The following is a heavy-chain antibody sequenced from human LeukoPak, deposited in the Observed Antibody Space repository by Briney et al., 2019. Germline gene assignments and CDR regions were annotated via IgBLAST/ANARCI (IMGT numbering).Heavy chain of an antibody. CDR2: ISGGGGST. V-gene: IGHV3-23*01. CDR3: AKVGESGGVWKYYFDY. D-gene: IGHD2-8*02. J-gene: IGHJ4*02. Sequence: GGSLRLSCAASGFTFSSYAMSWVRQAPGKGLEWVSAISGGGGSTYYADSVKGRFTISRDNSKNTLYLQMNSLRAEDTAVYSCAKVGESGGVWKYYFDYWGQGTLVTVSS. CDR1: GFTFSSYA.